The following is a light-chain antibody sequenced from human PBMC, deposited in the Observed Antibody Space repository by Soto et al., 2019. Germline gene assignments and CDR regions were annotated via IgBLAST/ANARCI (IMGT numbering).Light chain of an antibody. CDR1: QSVSSSY. Sequence: RVLPQSTGTLSLSPGERATLSCMASQSVSSSYLAWYQQKPGQAPRLLIYGASSRATGIPDRFSGSGSGTDFTLTISRLEPEDFAVYYCQQYGSSPRTFGQGTMVDVK. CDR2: GAS. V-gene: IGKV3-20*01. CDR3: QQYGSSPRT. J-gene: IGKJ1*01.